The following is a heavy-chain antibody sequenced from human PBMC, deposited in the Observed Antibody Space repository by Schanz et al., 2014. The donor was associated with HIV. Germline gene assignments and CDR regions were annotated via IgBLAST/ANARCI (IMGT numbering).Heavy chain of an antibody. Sequence: VQLLESGGGLVQPGGSLRLSCTASGLPFSTYAMSWVRQAPGKGLECVAFIWYDGSNKYYADSVKGRFTISRDNSKNTLYLQMNSLRAEDTAVYYCAKGQRGVVRGDIDYWGQGTLVTVSS. D-gene: IGHD3-10*01. CDR2: IWYDGSNK. V-gene: IGHV3-30*02. J-gene: IGHJ4*02. CDR1: GLPFSTYA. CDR3: AKGQRGVVRGDIDY.